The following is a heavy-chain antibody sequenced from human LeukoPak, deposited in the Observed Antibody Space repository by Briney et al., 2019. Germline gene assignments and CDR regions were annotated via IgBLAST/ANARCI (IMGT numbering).Heavy chain of an antibody. D-gene: IGHD3-3*01. CDR3: ATPGVWSGYLNYFDY. Sequence: ASVKVSCKVSGYTLTELSMHWVRRAPGKGLEWMGGFDPEDGETIYAQKFQGRVTMTEDTSTDTAYMELSSLRSEDTAVYYCATPGVWSGYLNYFDYWGQGTLVTVSS. V-gene: IGHV1-24*01. CDR2: FDPEDGET. CDR1: GYTLTELS. J-gene: IGHJ4*02.